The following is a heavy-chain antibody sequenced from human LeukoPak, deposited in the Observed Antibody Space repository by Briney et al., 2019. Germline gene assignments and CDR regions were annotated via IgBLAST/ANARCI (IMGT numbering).Heavy chain of an antibody. D-gene: IGHD2-15*01. J-gene: IGHJ6*02. Sequence: SETLSLTCTVSGGSISSYYWSWIRQPPGKGLEWIGYIYYSGSTNYNPSLKSRVTISVDTSKNQFSLKLSSVTAADTAVYYCARGLGYCSGGSCQARYGMDVWGQGTTVTVSS. CDR1: GGSISSYY. CDR2: IYYSGST. CDR3: ARGLGYCSGGSCQARYGMDV. V-gene: IGHV4-59*01.